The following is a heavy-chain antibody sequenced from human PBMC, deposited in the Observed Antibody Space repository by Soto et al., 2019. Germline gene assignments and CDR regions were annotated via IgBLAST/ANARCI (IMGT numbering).Heavy chain of an antibody. CDR2: VDYSGTT. CDR3: YVWLPDLYTDY. Sequence: SETLSLTCTVSGGSISSRTYYWGWIRQPPGKGLEWIATVDYSGTTHYNSSLGSRLTISVDTSKTQLSLSLSSVSAADTAVYYGYVWLPDLYTDYWGQGTLVTVSS. CDR1: GGSISSRTYY. J-gene: IGHJ4*02. D-gene: IGHD3-10*01. V-gene: IGHV4-39*01.